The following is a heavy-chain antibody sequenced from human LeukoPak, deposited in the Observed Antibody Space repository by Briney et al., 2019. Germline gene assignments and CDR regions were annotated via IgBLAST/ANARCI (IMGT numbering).Heavy chain of an antibody. CDR2: IYYSGST. D-gene: IGHD6-13*01. CDR1: GGSISSSSYY. V-gene: IGHV4-39*01. J-gene: IGHJ1*01. CDR3: ASPDQLIAAAGTRYFQH. Sequence: SETLSLTCTVSGGSISSSSYYWGWIRQPPGKGLEWIGSIYYSGSTYYNPSLKSRVTISVDTSKNQFSLKLSSVTAADTAAYYCASPDQLIAAAGTRYFQHWGQGTLVTVSS.